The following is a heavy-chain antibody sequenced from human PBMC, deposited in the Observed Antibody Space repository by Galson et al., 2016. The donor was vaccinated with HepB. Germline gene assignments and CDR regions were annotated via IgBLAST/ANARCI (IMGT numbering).Heavy chain of an antibody. CDR3: SKELDCGGYCAFFHS. D-gene: IGHD2-21*02. V-gene: IGHV3-43*01. J-gene: IGHJ5*01. CDR2: ISRHGEDI. Sequence: SLRLSCAASGFTFAAYTMHWVRQSPEKGLEWVSLISRHGEDIDYADSVRGRFTTSRDNSKNALYLQMDSLTPEDTALYYCSKELDCGGYCAFFHSWGQGTLVTVSS. CDR1: GFTFAAYT.